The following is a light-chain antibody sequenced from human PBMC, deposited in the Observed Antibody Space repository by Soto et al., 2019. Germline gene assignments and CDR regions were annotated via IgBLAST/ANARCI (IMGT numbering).Light chain of an antibody. CDR2: EDT. J-gene: IGLJ2*01. CDR1: SSDVGSDNL. CDR3: RSYVSDRRVL. V-gene: IGLV2-23*01. Sequence: QSALTQPASVSGSPGQSITISCTGTSSDVGSDNLVSWYQHHPGKAPKLLIYEDTKRPSGVSNRISGSKSGNTASLTVSGLQAEDEADYYCRSYVSDRRVLFGGGTKLTVL.